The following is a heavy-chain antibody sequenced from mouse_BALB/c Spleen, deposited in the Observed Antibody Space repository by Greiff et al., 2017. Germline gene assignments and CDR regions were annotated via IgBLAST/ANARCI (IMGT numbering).Heavy chain of an antibody. CDR1: GYTFTDYA. Sequence: QVQLKESGPELVRPGVSVKISCKGSGYTFTDYAMHWVKQSHAKSLEWIGVISTYYGNTNYNQKFKGKATMTVDKSSSTAYMELARLTSEDSAIYYCARSPTTDYAMDHWGQGTSVTVSS. V-gene: IGHV1-67*01. D-gene: IGHD1-1*01. CDR2: ISTYYGNT. CDR3: ARSPTTDYAMDH. J-gene: IGHJ4*01.